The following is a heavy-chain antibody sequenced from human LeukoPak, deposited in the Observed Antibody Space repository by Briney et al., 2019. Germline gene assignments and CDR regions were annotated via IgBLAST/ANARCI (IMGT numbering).Heavy chain of an antibody. D-gene: IGHD6-13*01. CDR2: IYYSGST. CDR1: GGSISSGGYY. V-gene: IGHV4-31*03. J-gene: IGHJ4*02. CDR3: ARRTAAAGFFDY. Sequence: SETLSLTCTVSGGSISSGGYYWTWIRQDPGKGLEWIGYIYYSGSTYYNPSLRSRVTISVDTSKNQFSLKLSSVTAADTAVYYCARRTAAAGFFDYWGQGTLVTVSS.